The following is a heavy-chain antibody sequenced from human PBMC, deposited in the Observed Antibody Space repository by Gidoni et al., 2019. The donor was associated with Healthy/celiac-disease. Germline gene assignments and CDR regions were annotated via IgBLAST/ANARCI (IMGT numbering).Heavy chain of an antibody. CDR3: AMGVLRFLEWLSPSYYYYGMDV. V-gene: IGHV1-69*06. CDR2: IIPIFGTA. J-gene: IGHJ6*04. D-gene: IGHD3-3*01. Sequence: APGQGLEWMGGIIPIFGTANYAQKFQGRVTITADKSTSTAYMELRSLRSEDKDVYYCAMGVLRFLEWLSPSYYYYGMDVWGKGTTVTVSS.